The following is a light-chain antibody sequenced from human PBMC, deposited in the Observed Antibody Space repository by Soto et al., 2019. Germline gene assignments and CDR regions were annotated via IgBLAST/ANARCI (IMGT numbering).Light chain of an antibody. Sequence: QSVLTQPASVSGSPGQSITISCSGASSDIGPYDYVSWYQHHPGRAPKLLIYEVSNRPSGVSYRVSGSKSGNTSSLTISGLQAEDEGDYYCPTFAPGRIYVFGSGTKVTVL. CDR2: EVS. CDR3: PTFAPGRIYV. V-gene: IGLV2-14*01. CDR1: SSDIGPYDY. J-gene: IGLJ1*01.